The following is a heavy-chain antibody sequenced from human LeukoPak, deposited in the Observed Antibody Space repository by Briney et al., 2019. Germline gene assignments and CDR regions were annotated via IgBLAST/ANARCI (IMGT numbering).Heavy chain of an antibody. Sequence: SQTLSLTYALSGDTVSSISAAWSWIRQSPSRGLEWLGRTYYRSKWHNDYAASLKSRISINPDTSKNQFSLQLNSVTPDDTAVYYCAREVAGSFDYWGQGTPVTVSS. CDR3: AREVAGSFDY. CDR1: GDTVSSISAA. J-gene: IGHJ4*02. CDR2: TYYRSKWHN. D-gene: IGHD6-19*01. V-gene: IGHV6-1*01.